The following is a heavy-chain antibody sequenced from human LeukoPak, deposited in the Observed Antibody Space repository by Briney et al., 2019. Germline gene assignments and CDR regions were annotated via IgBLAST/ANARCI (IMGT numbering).Heavy chain of an antibody. CDR3: AREGTTFGNYPDY. J-gene: IGHJ4*02. Sequence: SETLSLTCTVSGGSISSGSYYWSWIRQPAGKGLEWIGRIYTSGSTNYNPSLKSRVTISVDTSKNQFSLKLSSVTAADTAVYYCAREGTTFGNYPDYWGQGTLVTVSS. CDR1: GGSISSGSYY. CDR2: IYTSGST. V-gene: IGHV4-61*02. D-gene: IGHD1-1*01.